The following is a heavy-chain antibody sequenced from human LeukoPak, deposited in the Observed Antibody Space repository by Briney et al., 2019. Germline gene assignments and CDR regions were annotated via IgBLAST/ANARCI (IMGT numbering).Heavy chain of an antibody. Sequence: SETLSLTCTVSGGSISSYYWSWVRQPPGKGLEWIGYIYYSGSTNYNPSLKSRVTISVDTSKNQFSLKLSSVTAADTAVYYCARYHSGSYYTSWFDPWGQGALVTVSS. V-gene: IGHV4-59*01. CDR2: IYYSGST. D-gene: IGHD3-10*01. J-gene: IGHJ5*02. CDR3: ARYHSGSYYTSWFDP. CDR1: GGSISSYY.